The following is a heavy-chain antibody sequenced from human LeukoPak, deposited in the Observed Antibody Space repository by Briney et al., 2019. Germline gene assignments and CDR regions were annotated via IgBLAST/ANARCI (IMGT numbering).Heavy chain of an antibody. CDR2: IIPIFGTA. CDR3: ARDQGGGRWLPQARALRY. J-gene: IGHJ4*02. CDR1: GYTFTGYY. Sequence: GASVKVSCKASGYTFTGYYMHWVRQAPGQGLEWMGGIIPIFGTANYAQKFQGRVTITADKSTSTAYMELSSLRSEDTAVYYCARDQGGGRWLPQARALRYWGQGTLVTVSS. V-gene: IGHV1-69*06. D-gene: IGHD5-24*01.